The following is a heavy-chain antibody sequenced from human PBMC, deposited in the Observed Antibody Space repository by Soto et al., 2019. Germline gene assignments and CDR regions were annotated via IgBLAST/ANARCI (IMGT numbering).Heavy chain of an antibody. CDR2: ISGSGGST. Sequence: GGSLRLSCAASGFTFSSYAMSWVRQAPGKGLEWVSAISGSGGSTYYADSVKGRFTISRDNSKNTLYLQMNSLRAEDTAVYYCAKVSQLGYCSSTSCYGWFDPRGQGTLVTVSS. V-gene: IGHV3-23*01. J-gene: IGHJ5*02. CDR1: GFTFSSYA. CDR3: AKVSQLGYCSSTSCYGWFDP. D-gene: IGHD2-2*01.